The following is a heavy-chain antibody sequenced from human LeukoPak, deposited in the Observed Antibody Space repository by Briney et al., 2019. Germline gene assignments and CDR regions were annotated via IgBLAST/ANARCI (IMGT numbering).Heavy chain of an antibody. CDR2: IYHSGST. V-gene: IGHV4-39*01. CDR1: GGSISSSNYY. Sequence: PSETLSLTCTVSGGSISSSNYYWGWIRQPPGKGLEWIGTIYHSGSTYYNPSLKSRISISVDTSKNQFSLKLRSVTAADTAVYYCARPTSKLGSFDYWGQGTLVTVSS. CDR3: ARPTSKLGSFDY. D-gene: IGHD2/OR15-2a*01. J-gene: IGHJ4*02.